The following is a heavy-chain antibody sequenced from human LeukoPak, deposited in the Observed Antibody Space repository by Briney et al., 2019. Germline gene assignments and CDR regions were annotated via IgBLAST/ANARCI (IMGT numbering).Heavy chain of an antibody. CDR3: ARETDTSGWYGPFDY. CDR1: GGSISSSSYY. D-gene: IGHD6-19*01. CDR2: IYYSGST. V-gene: IGHV4-39*07. J-gene: IGHJ4*02. Sequence: SETLSLTCTVSGGSISSSSYYWGWIRQPPGKGLEWIGIIYYSGSTYYNPSLKSRVTISVDMSKNQFSLKLSSVTAADTAVYYCARETDTSGWYGPFDYWGQGTLVTVSS.